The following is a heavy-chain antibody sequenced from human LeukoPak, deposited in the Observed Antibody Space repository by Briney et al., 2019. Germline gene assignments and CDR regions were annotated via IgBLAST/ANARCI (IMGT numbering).Heavy chain of an antibody. Sequence: GGSLRLSCAASGFTFDDYAMHWVRQAPGKGLEWVSGISWNSGSIDYADSVKGRFTISRDNAKNSLYLQMNSLRVDDTAVYYCARDLGATGEPDYWGQGTLVTVSS. J-gene: IGHJ4*02. D-gene: IGHD7-27*01. CDR1: GFTFDDYA. V-gene: IGHV3-9*01. CDR2: ISWNSGSI. CDR3: ARDLGATGEPDY.